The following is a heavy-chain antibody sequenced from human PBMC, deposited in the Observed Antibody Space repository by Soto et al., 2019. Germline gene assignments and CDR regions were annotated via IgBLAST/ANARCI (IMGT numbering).Heavy chain of an antibody. J-gene: IGHJ4*02. Sequence: SVKVSCKAYGYSFTSYYMHLVRQAPGQGLEWMGIINPSGGSTSYAQKFQGRVTMTRDTSTSTVYMELSRLRSEDTAVYYCESDLSIAARPSRLSYWGQGTLVTVSS. V-gene: IGHV1-46*01. CDR2: INPSGGST. CDR3: ESDLSIAARPSRLSY. CDR1: GYSFTSYY. D-gene: IGHD6-6*01.